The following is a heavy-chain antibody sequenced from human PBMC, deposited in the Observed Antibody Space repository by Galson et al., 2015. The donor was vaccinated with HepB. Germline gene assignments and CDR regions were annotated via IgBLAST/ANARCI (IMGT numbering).Heavy chain of an antibody. CDR3: VKEGSGFGGVCFDP. CDR2: INGRGSTR. D-gene: IGHD3-16*01. J-gene: IGHJ5*02. V-gene: IGHV3-23*01. CDR1: GFIFRHHA. Sequence: SLRLSCAGSGFIFRHHAMAWIRQAPGKGLEWVAGINGRGSTRSYSDAVKGRFSISRDNSKDTVFLQMDNLRAEDTAVYYCVKEGSGFGGVCFDPWGQGALVTASP.